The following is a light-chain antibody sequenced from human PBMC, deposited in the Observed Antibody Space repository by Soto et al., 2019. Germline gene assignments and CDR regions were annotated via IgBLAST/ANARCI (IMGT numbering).Light chain of an antibody. CDR3: QQYYSYPYT. V-gene: IGKV1-8*01. J-gene: IGKJ2*01. CDR1: QGISSY. CDR2: AAS. Sequence: AIRMTQSPSSLSASTGDRVTITCRASQGISSYLAWYQQKPGKAPKLLIYAASTFQSGVPSRFSGSGSGTDFTLTISCLQSEDFATYYCQQYYSYPYTFDQGTKLDIK.